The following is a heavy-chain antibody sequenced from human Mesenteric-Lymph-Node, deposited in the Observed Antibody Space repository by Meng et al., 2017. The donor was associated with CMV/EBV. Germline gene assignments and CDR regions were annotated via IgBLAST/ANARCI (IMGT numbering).Heavy chain of an antibody. CDR2: INPSGGSA. CDR1: GYSFTSYY. J-gene: IGHJ4*02. Sequence: KAAGYSFTSYYMHWVRQAPGQGLEWMAIINPSGGSASYAQKFQGRLTVTRDTSTSTVYMDLGSLRPEDTAVYYCGRDDGSGSSPLGYWGQGTLVTVSS. CDR3: GRDDGSGSSPLGY. V-gene: IGHV1-46*01. D-gene: IGHD3-10*01.